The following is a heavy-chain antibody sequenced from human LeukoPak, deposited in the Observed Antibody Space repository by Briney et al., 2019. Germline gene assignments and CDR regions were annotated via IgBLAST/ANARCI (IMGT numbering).Heavy chain of an antibody. J-gene: IGHJ6*03. V-gene: IGHV4-59*01. Sequence: SETLSLTCTVSGGSISSYYWSWIRQPPGKGLEWIGYNYYSGSTNYNPSLKSRVTISVDTSKNQFSLKLSSVTAADTAVYYCARASRSSSDYYYYYMDVWGKGTTVTVSS. CDR2: NYYSGST. D-gene: IGHD6-6*01. CDR1: GGSISSYY. CDR3: ARASRSSSDYYYYYMDV.